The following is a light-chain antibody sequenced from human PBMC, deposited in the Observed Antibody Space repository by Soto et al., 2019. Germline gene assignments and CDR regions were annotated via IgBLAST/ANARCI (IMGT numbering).Light chain of an antibody. J-gene: IGKJ5*01. Sequence: DIVMTQSPDSLAVSLGERATINCKSSQSVLYSSNNKNYLAWYQQKPGQPPKLLIYWASTRESGVPDRFSGSGSGTDFTLTISSLQAEDVAVYYCQQYYRTPITFGQGPRLEIK. CDR1: QSVLYSSNNKNY. V-gene: IGKV4-1*01. CDR3: QQYYRTPIT. CDR2: WAS.